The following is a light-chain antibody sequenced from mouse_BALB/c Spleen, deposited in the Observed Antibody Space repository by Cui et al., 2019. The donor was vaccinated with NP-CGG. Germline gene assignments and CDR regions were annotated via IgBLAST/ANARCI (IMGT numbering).Light chain of an antibody. V-gene: IGLV1*01. CDR3: ALWYSNHWV. Sequence: AVVTQYSAPTTSPGETVTLTCRSSTGAVTTSNYANWVQEKPDHLFTGLIGGTNNRVPGVPARFSGSLIGDKAALTITGAQTEDEAIYFCALWYSNHWVFGGGTKLTVL. CDR1: TGAVTTSNY. CDR2: GTN. J-gene: IGLJ1*01.